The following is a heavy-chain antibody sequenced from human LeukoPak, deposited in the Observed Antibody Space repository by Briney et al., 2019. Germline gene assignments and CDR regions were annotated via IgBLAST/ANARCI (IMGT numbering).Heavy chain of an antibody. CDR3: ARDPTNTSGYYAYFDY. D-gene: IGHD5-12*01. CDR2: ISAYNGDT. J-gene: IGHJ4*02. CDR1: GYTFRNYG. V-gene: IGHV1-18*01. Sequence: ASVKVSCKASGYTFRNYGITWVRRAPAQGLEWMGWISAYNGDTHYAQNLQGRVTMTTDTSTSTAYMELRSLRSDDTAVYYCARDPTNTSGYYAYFDYWGQGTLVTVSS.